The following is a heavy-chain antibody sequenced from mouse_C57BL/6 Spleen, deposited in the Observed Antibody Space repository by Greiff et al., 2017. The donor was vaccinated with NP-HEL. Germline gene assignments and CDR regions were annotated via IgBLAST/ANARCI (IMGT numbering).Heavy chain of an antibody. CDR2: INPGSGGT. J-gene: IGHJ4*01. CDR3: ARYSNGAMDY. Sequence: QVQLKESGAELVRPGTSVKVSCKASGYAFTNYLIEWVKQRPGQGLEWIGVINPGSGGTNYNEKFKGKATLTADKSSSTAYMQLSSLTSEDSAVYFCARYSNGAMDYWGLGTSVTVSS. V-gene: IGHV1-54*01. CDR1: GYAFTNYL. D-gene: IGHD2-5*01.